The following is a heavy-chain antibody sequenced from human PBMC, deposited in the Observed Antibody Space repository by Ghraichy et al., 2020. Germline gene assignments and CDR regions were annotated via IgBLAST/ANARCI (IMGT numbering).Heavy chain of an antibody. J-gene: IGHJ4*02. Sequence: GESLNISCAASGFSFSNYWMTWVRLAPEKGLEWVANIKPDGNEKYYVDSVKGRFTMSRDNAKSSLYLQMNSLRVEDTAVYYCARDEADGGIDFWGRGTLVTVSS. D-gene: IGHD3-16*01. CDR2: IKPDGNEK. V-gene: IGHV3-7*01. CDR3: ARDEADGGIDF. CDR1: GFSFSNYW.